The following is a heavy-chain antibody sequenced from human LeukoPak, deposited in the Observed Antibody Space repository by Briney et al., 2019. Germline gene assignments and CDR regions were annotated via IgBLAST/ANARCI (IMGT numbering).Heavy chain of an antibody. J-gene: IGHJ4*02. D-gene: IGHD6-19*01. V-gene: IGHV1-2*04. CDR2: INPNSGGT. CDR3: ARGAIAVAGPPDY. Sequence: ASVKVSCKASGYTFTGYYMHWVRQAPGQGLEWMGWINPNSGGTNYAQKFQGWVTMTRDTSISTAYMELSRLRSDDTAVYYCARGAIAVAGPPDYWGQGSLVTVSS. CDR1: GYTFTGYY.